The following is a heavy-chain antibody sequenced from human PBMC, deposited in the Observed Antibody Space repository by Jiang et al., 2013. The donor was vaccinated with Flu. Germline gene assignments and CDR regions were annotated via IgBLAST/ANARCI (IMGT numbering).Heavy chain of an antibody. CDR2: IHDTGTT. CDR3: VRDSGDGPFDY. V-gene: IGHV4-4*02. D-gene: IGHD3-10*01. CDR1: GGSISSEKY. J-gene: IGHJ4*02. Sequence: SGSGLVKPSGTLSLTCAVSGGSISSEKYWNWVRQPPGKGQEWIGEIHDTGTTNYNASLKSRVIMSVDKSKNQFSLKLTSVTAADTAVYYCVRDSGDGPFDYWGQGILVTVSS.